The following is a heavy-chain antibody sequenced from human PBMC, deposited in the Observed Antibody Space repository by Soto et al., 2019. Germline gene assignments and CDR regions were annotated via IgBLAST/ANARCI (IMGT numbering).Heavy chain of an antibody. CDR2: IYYSGST. CDR3: ARDHYDSSGSYGMDV. J-gene: IGHJ6*02. CDR1: GGSISSGGYY. V-gene: IGHV4-31*03. Sequence: SETLSLTCTVSGGSISSGGYYWSWIRQHPGKGLEWIGYIYYSGSTYYNPSLKSRVTISVDTSKNQFSLKLSSVTAADTAVYYCARDHYDSSGSYGMDVWGQGTTVTVSS. D-gene: IGHD3-22*01.